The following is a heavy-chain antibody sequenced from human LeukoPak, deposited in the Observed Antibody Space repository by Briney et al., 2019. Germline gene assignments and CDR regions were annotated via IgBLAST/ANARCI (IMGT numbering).Heavy chain of an antibody. V-gene: IGHV4-39*07. D-gene: IGHD3-22*01. CDR2: IYYSGST. J-gene: IGHJ4*02. CDR1: GASISSGSYY. Sequence: SETLSLTCTVSGASISSGSYYWGWIRQPPEKGLEWIGSIYYSGSTYYNPSPKSRVTISVDTSKNQFSLKLGSVTAADTAVYYCAREFDSSGYYLYAIDYWGQGTLVTVSS. CDR3: AREFDSSGYYLYAIDY.